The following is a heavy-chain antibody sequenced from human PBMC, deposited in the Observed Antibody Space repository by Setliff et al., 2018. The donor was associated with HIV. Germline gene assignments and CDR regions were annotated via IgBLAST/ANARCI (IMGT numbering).Heavy chain of an antibody. CDR3: ARWRGYYDFWSVNLYGASYFDY. J-gene: IGHJ4*02. D-gene: IGHD3-3*01. Sequence: ASVKVSCKVSGYTLTELSMHWVRQAPGKGLEWMGSFDPEDGETIYAQKFQGRLTMTEDTSTDTAYMELSSLRSEDTAVYYCARWRGYYDFWSVNLYGASYFDYWGQGTLVTVSS. CDR1: GYTLTELS. V-gene: IGHV1-24*01. CDR2: FDPEDGET.